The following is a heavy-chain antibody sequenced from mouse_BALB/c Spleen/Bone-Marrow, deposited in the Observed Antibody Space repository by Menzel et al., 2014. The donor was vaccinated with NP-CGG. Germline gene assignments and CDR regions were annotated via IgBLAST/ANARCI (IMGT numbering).Heavy chain of an antibody. CDR2: IDPANGNT. CDR1: GFNIKDTY. CDR3: AMYCYGSSLFAY. J-gene: IGHJ3*01. Sequence: AQLKQSGAELVKPGASVKLSCTASGFNIKDTYMHWVKQRPEQGLEWIGRIDPANGNTKYDPKFQGKATITADTSSNTAYLQLSSLTSEDTAVYYCAMYCYGSSLFAYWGQGTLVTVSA. V-gene: IGHV14-3*02. D-gene: IGHD1-1*01.